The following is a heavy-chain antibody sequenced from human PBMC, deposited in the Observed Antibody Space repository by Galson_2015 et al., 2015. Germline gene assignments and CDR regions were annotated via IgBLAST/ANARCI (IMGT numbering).Heavy chain of an antibody. D-gene: IGHD3-22*01. CDR1: GYSFTSYW. V-gene: IGHV5-10-1*01. J-gene: IGHJ2*01. Sequence: QSGAEVKKPGESLRISCKGSGYSFTSYWISWVRQMPGKGLEWMGRIDPSDSYTNYSPSFQGHVTISADKSISTAYLQWSSLKASDTAMYYCARHLGFYYDSSGYYLSWYFDLWGRGTLVTVSS. CDR3: ARHLGFYYDSSGYYLSWYFDL. CDR2: IDPSDSYT.